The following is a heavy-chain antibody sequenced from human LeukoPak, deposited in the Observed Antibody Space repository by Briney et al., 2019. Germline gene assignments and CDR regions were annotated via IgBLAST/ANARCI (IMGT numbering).Heavy chain of an antibody. Sequence: SETLSLTCAVYGGSFSGYYWSWIRQPPGKGLEWIGEINHSGSTNYNPSLKSRVTISVDTSQNQFSLKLSSVTAANTAVYYCARGLNYYDSSGYYGFDYWGQGTLVTVSS. J-gene: IGHJ4*02. CDR1: GGSFSGYY. V-gene: IGHV4-34*01. CDR3: ARGLNYYDSSGYYGFDY. D-gene: IGHD3-22*01. CDR2: INHSGST.